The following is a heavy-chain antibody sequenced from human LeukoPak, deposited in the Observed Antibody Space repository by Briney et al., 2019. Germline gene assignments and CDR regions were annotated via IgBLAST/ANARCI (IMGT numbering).Heavy chain of an antibody. CDR3: AGDYFRYWSGGSCYSDY. V-gene: IGHV1-18*01. J-gene: IGHJ4*02. CDR1: GYTFTSYG. Sequence: ASEKVSCKASGYTFTSYGIRWVRPAPGQGLEWMEWVSAYNGNTNYAQKIQGRVTMTTDASMSTAYMELRSLRSDDTAVYYCAGDYFRYWSGGSCYSDYWGQGTLVTVSS. CDR2: VSAYNGNT. D-gene: IGHD2-15*01.